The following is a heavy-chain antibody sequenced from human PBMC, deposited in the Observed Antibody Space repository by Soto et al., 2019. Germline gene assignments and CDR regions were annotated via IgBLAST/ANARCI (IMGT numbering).Heavy chain of an antibody. CDR3: ARYSSSTPLYGMDV. CDR2: IYYSGST. J-gene: IGHJ6*02. V-gene: IGHV4-59*01. D-gene: IGHD6-6*01. CDR1: GGSIVSYY. Sequence: GSASETLSLTCSVSGGSIVSYYWNWIRQSQGKGLEWLGYIYYSGSTNYNPSLKGRVSISVDTSKNQFSLKLTSVTAADTAVYYCARYSSSTPLYGMDVWGPGTTVTVSS.